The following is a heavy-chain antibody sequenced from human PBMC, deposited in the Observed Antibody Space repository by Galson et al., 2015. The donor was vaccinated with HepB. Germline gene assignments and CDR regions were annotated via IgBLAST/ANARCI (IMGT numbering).Heavy chain of an antibody. V-gene: IGHV1-69*13. CDR2: IIHIFGTA. Sequence: SVKVSCKASGGTFSSYAITWVRQAPGQGLEWMGGIIHIFGTANYAQKFQGRVTITADESTNTAYMELSSLRSDDTAVYYCARIGYYDTGGYQDYWGQGTLVTV. CDR1: GGTFSSYA. CDR3: ARIGYYDTGGYQDY. D-gene: IGHD3-22*01. J-gene: IGHJ4*02.